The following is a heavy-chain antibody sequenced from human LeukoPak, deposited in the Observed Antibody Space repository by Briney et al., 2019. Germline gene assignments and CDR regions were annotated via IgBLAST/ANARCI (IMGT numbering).Heavy chain of an antibody. J-gene: IGHJ4*02. Sequence: GGSLRLSCAASEFTFSNYAMSWVRRAPGKGLEWVSSISASDGSTYYADSVKGRFTVSRDNSKNTLYLHMNSLRAEDTAVYYCVKARLAATGTHFDYWGQGTLVTVSS. CDR3: VKARLAATGTHFDY. CDR1: EFTFSNYA. V-gene: IGHV3-23*01. D-gene: IGHD6-13*01. CDR2: ISASDGST.